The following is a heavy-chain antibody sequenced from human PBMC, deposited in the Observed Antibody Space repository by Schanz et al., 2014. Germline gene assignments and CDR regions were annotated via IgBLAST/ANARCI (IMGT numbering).Heavy chain of an antibody. CDR2: IRQEGSEK. V-gene: IGHV3-7*01. CDR1: GFTFSNYW. Sequence: VQLVESGGGVVQPGGSLRLSCAASGFTFSNYWMSWVRQAPGKGLEWVANIRQEGSEKYYVDSVKGRFTVSRDDAKNSLYLQMNSLRVEDTAVYYCARSEMDRGVIWGYWGQGTLVTVSS. CDR3: ARSEMDRGVIWGY. J-gene: IGHJ4*02. D-gene: IGHD3-10*01.